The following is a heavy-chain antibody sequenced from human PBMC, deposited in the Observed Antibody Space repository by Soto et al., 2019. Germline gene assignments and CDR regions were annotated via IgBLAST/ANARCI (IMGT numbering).Heavy chain of an antibody. CDR2: ISYDGSDK. J-gene: IGHJ4*02. CDR1: GFTLSSYA. D-gene: IGHD2-15*01. Sequence: QVQLVESGGGVVQPGRSLRLSCAASGFTLSSYAMHWVRQAPGKGLGWVAVISYDGSDKYYADTVKGRFTISRDNSKNTLFLQMNTLRPEETAVYYCARRYCIGGYCYFDYWGQGTLVTVSS. V-gene: IGHV3-30-3*01. CDR3: ARRYCIGGYCYFDY.